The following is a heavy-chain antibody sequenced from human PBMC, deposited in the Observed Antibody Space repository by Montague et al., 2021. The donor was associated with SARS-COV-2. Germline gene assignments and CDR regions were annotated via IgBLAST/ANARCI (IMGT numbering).Heavy chain of an antibody. D-gene: IGHD2/OR15-2a*01. CDR2: MYETGNM. CDR1: SGSLSNYY. CDR3: ARNMAY. J-gene: IGHJ4*02. Sequence: SETLSLTCTVSSGSLSNYYWSWIRQSPDKGLEWIGYMYETGNMIYNPSLRCRVTISADTSKSQFSLRLTSVTAADSASYYCARNMAYWGQGVLVTV. V-gene: IGHV4-4*09.